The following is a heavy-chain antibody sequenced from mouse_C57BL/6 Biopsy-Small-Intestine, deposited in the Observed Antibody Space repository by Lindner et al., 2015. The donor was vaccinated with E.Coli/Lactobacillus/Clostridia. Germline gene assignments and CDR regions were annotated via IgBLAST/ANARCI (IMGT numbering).Heavy chain of an antibody. CDR1: GYTFTDYE. V-gene: IGHV1-15*01. CDR2: IDPGSGGT. D-gene: IGHD2-1*01. Sequence: VQLQESGAELVRPGASVTLSCKASGYTFTDYEMHWVKQTPVQGLEWIGAIDPGSGGTAYNQKFKGKAILTADKSSSTAYMELRSLTSEDSAVYFCRPVYYGNFHALDYWGQGTSVTVSS. CDR3: RPVYYGNFHALDY. J-gene: IGHJ4*01.